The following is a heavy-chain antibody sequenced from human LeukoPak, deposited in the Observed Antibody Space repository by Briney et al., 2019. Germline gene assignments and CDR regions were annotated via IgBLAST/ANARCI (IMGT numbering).Heavy chain of an antibody. CDR3: ARDLRGGSSTSCFDP. CDR1: GFTFSSYG. D-gene: IGHD2-2*01. CDR2: ISYDGSNK. Sequence: GRSLRLSCAASGFTFSSYGMHWVRQAPGKGLEWVAVISYDGSNKYYADSVKGRFTISRDNSKNTLYLQMNSLRAEDTAVYYCARDLRGGSSTSCFDPWGQGTLVTVSS. V-gene: IGHV3-30*03. J-gene: IGHJ5*02.